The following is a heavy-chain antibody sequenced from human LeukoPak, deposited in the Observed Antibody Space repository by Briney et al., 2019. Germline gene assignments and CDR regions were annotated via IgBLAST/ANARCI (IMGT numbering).Heavy chain of an antibody. CDR1: GGTFSSYA. D-gene: IGHD2-2*01. CDR2: IIPIFGPA. CDR3: ARDRGYCSSTSCYLPRVRLDY. Sequence: SVKVSCKASGGTFSSYAISWVRQAPGQGLEWMGGIIPIFGPANYAQKFQGRATITADESTSTAYMELSSLRSEDTAVYYCARDRGYCSSTSCYLPRVRLDYWGQGTLVTVSS. J-gene: IGHJ4*02. V-gene: IGHV1-69*01.